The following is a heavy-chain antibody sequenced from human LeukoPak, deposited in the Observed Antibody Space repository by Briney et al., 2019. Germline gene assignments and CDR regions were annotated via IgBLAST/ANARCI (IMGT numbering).Heavy chain of an antibody. CDR2: IYYSGST. Sequence: SETLSLTCTVSGGSISSSIYYWGWIRQPPGKGLEWIGSIYYSGSTYYNPSLKSRVTISVDTSKNQFSLKLSSVTAADTAVYYCARDQYSSSPDYWGQGTLVTVSS. V-gene: IGHV4-39*07. CDR3: ARDQYSSSPDY. J-gene: IGHJ4*02. CDR1: GGSISSSIYY. D-gene: IGHD6-6*01.